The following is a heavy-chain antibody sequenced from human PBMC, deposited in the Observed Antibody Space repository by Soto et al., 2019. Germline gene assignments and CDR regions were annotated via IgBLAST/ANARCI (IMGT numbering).Heavy chain of an antibody. Sequence: QVQLVESGGGLVKPGGSLRLSCAASGFTFSDYYMSWIRQAPGKGLEWVSYISSSSSYTNYADSVKGRFTISRDNAKNSLYLQMNSLRAEDTAVYYCAREVAAAGTWFDPWGQGTLLTVSS. V-gene: IGHV3-11*06. CDR3: AREVAAAGTWFDP. J-gene: IGHJ5*02. CDR2: ISSSSSYT. D-gene: IGHD6-13*01. CDR1: GFTFSDYY.